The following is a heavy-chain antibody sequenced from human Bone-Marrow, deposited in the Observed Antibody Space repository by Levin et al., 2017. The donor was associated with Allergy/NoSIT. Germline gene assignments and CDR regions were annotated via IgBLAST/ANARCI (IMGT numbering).Heavy chain of an antibody. CDR1: GFTFSSYA. CDR2: ISGSGGST. D-gene: IGHD6-19*01. J-gene: IGHJ4*02. Sequence: GESLKISCAASGFTFSSYAMSWVRQAPGKGLEWVSAISGSGGSTYYADSVKGRFTISRDNSKNTLYLQMNSLRAEDTAVYYCATFAVPGPDWGQGTLVTVSS. V-gene: IGHV3-23*01. CDR3: ATFAVPGPD.